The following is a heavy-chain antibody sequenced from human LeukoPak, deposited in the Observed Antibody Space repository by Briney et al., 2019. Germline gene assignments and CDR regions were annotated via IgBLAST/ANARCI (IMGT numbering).Heavy chain of an antibody. CDR1: GFTFSSSW. J-gene: IGHJ4*02. V-gene: IGHV3-74*01. CDR2: ISSDGSTT. Sequence: GRSLRLSCAASGFTFSSSWMHWVRQAPGKGLVWVSRISSDGSTTNYADSVKGRFTVSRDNAKNTLFLQMNSLRAEDTAIYYCARGYCSGGSCYSRPDSWGQGTLVIVSS. D-gene: IGHD2-15*01. CDR3: ARGYCSGGSCYSRPDS.